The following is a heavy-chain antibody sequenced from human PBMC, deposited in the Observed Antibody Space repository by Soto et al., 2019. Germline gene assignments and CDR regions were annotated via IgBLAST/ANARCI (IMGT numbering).Heavy chain of an antibody. V-gene: IGHV4-59*13. J-gene: IGHJ5*02. CDR3: ASDIHAGFSHYFDA. CDR2: TSFTGNT. CDR1: GGSITSYH. Sequence: SETLSLTCTVSGGSITSYHLSWIRQFPGKGLEWMAYTSFTGNTNYNPTLKSRSTITLDMYLNQLSLKLTSMNAADTAFSYCASDIHAGFSHYFDAWGQGTLVTVSS. D-gene: IGHD1-26*01.